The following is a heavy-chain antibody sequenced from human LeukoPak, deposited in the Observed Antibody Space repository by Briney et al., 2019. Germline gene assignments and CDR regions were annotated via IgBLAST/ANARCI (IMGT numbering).Heavy chain of an antibody. V-gene: IGHV1-2*06. CDR3: AGYCSSTSCYLYYGMDV. CDR1: GYTFTGYY. J-gene: IGHJ6*02. CDR2: INPNSGGT. Sequence: GASVKVSCKASGYTFTGYYVHWVRQAPGQGLEWMGRINPNSGGTNYAQKFRGRVTMTRDTSISTAYMELSRLRSDDTAVYYCAGYCSSTSCYLYYGMDVWGQGTTVTVSS. D-gene: IGHD2-2*01.